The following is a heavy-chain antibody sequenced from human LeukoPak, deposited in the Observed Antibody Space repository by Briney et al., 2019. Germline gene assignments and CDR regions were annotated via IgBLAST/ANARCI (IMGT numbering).Heavy chain of an antibody. CDR3: ARDVETGYSSTFRYYYYMDV. V-gene: IGHV4-4*08. J-gene: IGHJ6*03. CDR1: GGSISSYY. Sequence: SETLSLTCTVSGGSISSYYWSWIRQPPGKGLEWIGRIYTSGSTNYNPSLKSRVTISVDTSKNQFSLKLSSVTAADTAVYYCARDVETGYSSTFRYYYYMDVWGKGTTVTVSS. D-gene: IGHD6-13*01. CDR2: IYTSGST.